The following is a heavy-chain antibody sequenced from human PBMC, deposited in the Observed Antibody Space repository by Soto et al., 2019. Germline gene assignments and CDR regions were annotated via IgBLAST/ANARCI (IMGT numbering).Heavy chain of an antibody. CDR2: IIPIHGST. D-gene: IGHD2-8*01. V-gene: IGHV1-69*01. CDR3: AKKNPHGDSNKTWLDP. CDR1: GGTFVSSA. Sequence: QVQLLQSGAELREPGSSVRVSCTPYGGTFVSSAFAWVRQAPGGKIEWMGGIIPIHGSTKYAEKFLGRLTIRADDSARTAYLELSSLTLDDTAVYYCAKKNPHGDSNKTWLDPWGQGTLVTVST. J-gene: IGHJ5*02.